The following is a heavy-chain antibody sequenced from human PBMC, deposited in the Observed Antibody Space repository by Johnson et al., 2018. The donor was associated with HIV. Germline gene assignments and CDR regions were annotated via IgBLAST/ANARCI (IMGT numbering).Heavy chain of an antibody. V-gene: IGHV3-30-3*01. CDR2: ISYDGSNK. Sequence: QVQLVESGGGLVKPGRSLRLSCAASGFTFSSYAMHWVRQAPGKGLEWVAVISYDGSNKYYAYSVKGRFTISRDNSKNTLYLQMNSLRAEDTAVYYCARGPTRFAAFDIWGQGTMVTVSS. J-gene: IGHJ3*02. D-gene: IGHD3-10*01. CDR3: ARGPTRFAAFDI. CDR1: GFTFSSYA.